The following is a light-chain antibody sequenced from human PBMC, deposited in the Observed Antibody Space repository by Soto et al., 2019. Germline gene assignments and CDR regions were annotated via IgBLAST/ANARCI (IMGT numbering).Light chain of an antibody. Sequence: EIVMTQSPATLSVSPGERATLSYRASQTVSSNLAWYQQKPGQAPRLLIYDTSTRATGIPARFSGSGSGTEFTLTISSLQSEDFAVYYCQQYNNWPPLTFGGGTKVEIK. J-gene: IGKJ4*01. CDR3: QQYNNWPPLT. V-gene: IGKV3-15*01. CDR1: QTVSSN. CDR2: DTS.